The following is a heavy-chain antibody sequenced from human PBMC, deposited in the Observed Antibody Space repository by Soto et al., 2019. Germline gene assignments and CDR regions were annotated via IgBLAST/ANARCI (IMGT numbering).Heavy chain of an antibody. V-gene: IGHV3-30-3*02. CDR3: AKGVVREPAYFDY. J-gene: IGHJ4*02. D-gene: IGHD3-10*01. Sequence: XGSLEICCTVSGFMFSAFAMYWVRQAPGKGLEWVALISYDGRNEDYAESVRGRFTISRDNSKNTLYLDMNSLSAEDSAVYFCAKGVVREPAYFDYWGQGTLVIVSS. CDR1: GFMFSAFA. CDR2: ISYDGRNE.